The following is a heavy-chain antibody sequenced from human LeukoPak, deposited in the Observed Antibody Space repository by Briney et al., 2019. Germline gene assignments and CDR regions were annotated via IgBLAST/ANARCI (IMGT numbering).Heavy chain of an antibody. D-gene: IGHD3-9*01. CDR1: GFSFSSYG. CDR3: AKQGRDWLRDYYYYMDV. Sequence: GGSLRLSCAASGFSFSSYGMSWVRQAPGKGLEWISSFGGGGGSTYYADSVKGRFTISRDNSKNTLYLQMNSLRAEDTAVYYCAKQGRDWLRDYYYYMDVWGKGTTVTISS. CDR2: FGGGGGST. V-gene: IGHV3-23*01. J-gene: IGHJ6*03.